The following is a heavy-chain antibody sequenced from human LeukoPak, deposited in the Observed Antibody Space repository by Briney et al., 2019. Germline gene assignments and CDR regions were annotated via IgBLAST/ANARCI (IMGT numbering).Heavy chain of an antibody. Sequence: GGSLRLSCAASGFTFSSYAMSWVRQAPGKGLEWVSAISGSGGSTYYADSVKGRFTISRDNAKNTLYLQMNSLRAEDTAVYYCARAPVLLWFGEVDYWGQGTLVTVSS. V-gene: IGHV3-23*01. CDR2: ISGSGGST. D-gene: IGHD3-10*01. CDR3: ARAPVLLWFGEVDY. CDR1: GFTFSSYA. J-gene: IGHJ4*02.